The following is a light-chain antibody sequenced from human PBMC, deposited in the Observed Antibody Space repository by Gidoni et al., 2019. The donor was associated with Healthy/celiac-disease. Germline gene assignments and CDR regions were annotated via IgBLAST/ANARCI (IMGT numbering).Light chain of an antibody. CDR3: QQRSNWPLT. CDR1: QSVSSY. CDR2: DAS. Sequence: EIVLTQSPATLSLSPGQRATLSCRASQSVSSYLAWYQLKPGQAPRRLFYDASNRATGIPARFSGSVSGTDFTLTISSLELEDFAVYYCQQRSNWPLTFGGRTKVGIK. V-gene: IGKV3-11*01. J-gene: IGKJ4*01.